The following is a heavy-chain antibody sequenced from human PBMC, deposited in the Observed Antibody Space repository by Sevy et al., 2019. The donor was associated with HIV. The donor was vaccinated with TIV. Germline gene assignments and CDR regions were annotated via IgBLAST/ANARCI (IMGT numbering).Heavy chain of an antibody. CDR3: AHETIGRFDS. CDR2: IKGDGSDK. CDR1: GFTFSVYW. Sequence: GSLKISCAASGFTFSVYWMNWVRQAPGKGLEWVANIKGDGSDKHYVDSVEGRFTITRDNGKNLLYLQMNSLGVEDTAVYYCAHETIGRFDSWGQGTLVTVSS. J-gene: IGHJ4*02. D-gene: IGHD3-16*01. V-gene: IGHV3-7*01.